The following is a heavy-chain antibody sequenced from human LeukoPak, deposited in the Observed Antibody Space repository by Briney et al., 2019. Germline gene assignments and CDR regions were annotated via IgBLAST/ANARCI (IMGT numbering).Heavy chain of an antibody. CDR3: ARWGETSALRVHAFDI. CDR2: GHYGGST. D-gene: IGHD3-10*01. Sequence: SSETLSLTCTVSGDSISNYYWNWIRQPPGKGLEWIGYGHYGGSTFYNPSLNSRVTLSVDTSKNQFSLKLTSVTAADTAVYYCARWGETSALRVHAFDIWGQGTMVTVSS. V-gene: IGHV4-59*01. CDR1: GDSISNYY. J-gene: IGHJ3*02.